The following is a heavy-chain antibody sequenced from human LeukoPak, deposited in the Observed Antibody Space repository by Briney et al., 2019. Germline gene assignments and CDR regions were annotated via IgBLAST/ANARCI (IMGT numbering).Heavy chain of an antibody. CDR3: ARRGSRDTMVRGVSYFDY. CDR2: IYYSGST. Sequence: SETLSLTCTVSGGSISSSSYYRGWIRQPPGKGLEWIGSIYYSGSTYYNPSLKSRVTISVDTSKNQFSLKLSSVTAADTAVYYCARRGSRDTMVRGVSYFDYWGQGTLATVSS. V-gene: IGHV4-39*01. CDR1: GGSISSSSYY. J-gene: IGHJ4*02. D-gene: IGHD3-10*01.